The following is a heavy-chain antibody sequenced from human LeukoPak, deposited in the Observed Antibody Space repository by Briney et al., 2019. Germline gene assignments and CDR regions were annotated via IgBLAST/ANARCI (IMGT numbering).Heavy chain of an antibody. V-gene: IGHV3-23*01. Sequence: GGSLRPSCAASGFTFSNYAMNWVRQAPGKRLELVSAISDSSDSTYYADSVKGRFTISRDNSKNTLYLQMNSLRVDDTAVYYCAKDARWESSQQWGGYWYFDLWGRGTRVTVSS. CDR2: ISDSSDST. J-gene: IGHJ2*01. CDR3: AKDARWESSQQWGGYWYFDL. CDR1: GFTFSNYA. D-gene: IGHD3-16*02.